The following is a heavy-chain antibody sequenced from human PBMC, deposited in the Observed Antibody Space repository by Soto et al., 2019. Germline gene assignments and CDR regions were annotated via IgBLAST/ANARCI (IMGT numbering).Heavy chain of an antibody. CDR2: IDPSDSYT. CDR3: ARQGAYDSSGYRYQYYGLDV. D-gene: IGHD3-22*01. J-gene: IGHJ6*02. Sequence: GESLKISCKGSGYSFTSYWISWVRQMPGKGLEWLGRIDPSDSYTNYSPSFQGHVTISADKSISTAYAQWSSLKASDTARYYCARQGAYDSSGYRYQYYGLDVWGQGTTVTVSS. CDR1: GYSFTSYW. V-gene: IGHV5-10-1*01.